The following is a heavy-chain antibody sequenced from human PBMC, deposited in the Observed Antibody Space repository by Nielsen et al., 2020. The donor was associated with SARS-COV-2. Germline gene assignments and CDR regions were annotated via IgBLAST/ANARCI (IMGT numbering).Heavy chain of an antibody. D-gene: IGHD2/OR15-2a*01. CDR2: MNPNIGKA. CDR3: ARPTFLPVARGSNSFDAFDM. CDR1: GYTFANHD. Sequence: VSVKVSCKTSGYTFANHDIHWVRQASGQGLEWMGRMNPNIGKAGYAQRFQGRLTMTSDTSTSTAYMELSSLRSEDTAVYYCARPTFLPVARGSNSFDAFDMWGQGTMVTVSS. J-gene: IGHJ3*02. V-gene: IGHV1-8*01.